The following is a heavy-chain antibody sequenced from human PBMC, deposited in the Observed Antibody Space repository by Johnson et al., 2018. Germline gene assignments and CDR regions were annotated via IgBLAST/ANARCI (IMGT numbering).Heavy chain of an antibody. CDR3: ARGLSYKTD. J-gene: IGHJ1*01. CDR2: IIPKFDKA. CDR1: GGTFKSYA. Sequence: VQLLESGAEVKKXGSSVKVSCKATGGTFKSYAITWLRQAPGQGLEWMGGIIPKFDKANYAQEFQDRVAMTADESTGTAYMELSSLRSEDPAVYYCARGLSYKTDWGQGTLVTVSS. D-gene: IGHD3-16*02. V-gene: IGHV1-69*01.